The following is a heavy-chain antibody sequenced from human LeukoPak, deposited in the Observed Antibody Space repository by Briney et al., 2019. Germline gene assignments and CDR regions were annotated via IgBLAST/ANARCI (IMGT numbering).Heavy chain of an antibody. V-gene: IGHV1-69*04. J-gene: IGHJ4*02. CDR3: ASQLAGSYYAVSDY. CDR2: IIPILGIA. D-gene: IGHD3-10*01. CDR1: GGTFSSYA. Sequence: ASVKVSCKASGGTFSSYAISWVRQAPGQGLEWMGRIIPILGIANYAQKFQGRVTMTRDTSTSTVYMELSSLRSEDTAVYYCASQLAGSYYAVSDYWGQGTLVTVSS.